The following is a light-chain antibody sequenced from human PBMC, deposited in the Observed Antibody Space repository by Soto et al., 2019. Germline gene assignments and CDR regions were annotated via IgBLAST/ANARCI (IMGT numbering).Light chain of an antibody. CDR3: QSYDSSNPWV. Sequence: NFMLTQPHSVSESPGKTVTIYCTRTSGSIASNYVQWYQQRPGSSPTTVIYEDYQRPSGVPDRFSGSIDSSSNSASLTISGLKTEDEADYYCQSYDSSNPWVFGGGTKLTVL. V-gene: IGLV6-57*01. CDR1: SGSIASNY. CDR2: EDY. J-gene: IGLJ3*02.